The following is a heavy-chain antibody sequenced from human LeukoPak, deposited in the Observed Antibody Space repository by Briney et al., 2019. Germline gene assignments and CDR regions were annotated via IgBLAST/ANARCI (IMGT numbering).Heavy chain of an antibody. J-gene: IGHJ1*01. D-gene: IGHD3-3*01. Sequence: GGSLRLSCAASGFTFSSYSMNWVRQAPGKGLEWVSSISSSSSYIYYADSVKGRFTISRDNAKNSLYLQMNSLRAEDTAVYYCARIQDFWSGFYFQHWGQGTLVTVSS. CDR1: GFTFSSYS. CDR2: ISSSSSYI. CDR3: ARIQDFWSGFYFQH. V-gene: IGHV3-21*01.